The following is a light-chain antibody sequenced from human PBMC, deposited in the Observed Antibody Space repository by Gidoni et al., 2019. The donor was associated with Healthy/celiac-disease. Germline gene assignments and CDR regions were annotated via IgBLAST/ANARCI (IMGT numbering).Light chain of an antibody. J-gene: IGKJ2*01. CDR2: VAS. Sequence: SVSPGERATLSCRASQSVSSNLAWYQQKPGQAPRLLIYVASTRATGIPARFSGSGSGTEFTLTISSLQSEDFAVYYCQQYNNWPPEYTFGQGTKLEIK. CDR3: QQYNNWPPEYT. V-gene: IGKV3D-15*01. CDR1: QSVSSN.